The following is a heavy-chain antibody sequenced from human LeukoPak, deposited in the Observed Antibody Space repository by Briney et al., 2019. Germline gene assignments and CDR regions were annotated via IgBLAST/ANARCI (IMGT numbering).Heavy chain of an antibody. J-gene: IGHJ4*02. V-gene: IGHV4-59*12. D-gene: IGHD2-15*01. CDR3: VRLPHAMSPFDY. CDR2: IYYSGST. Sequence: SETLSLTCTVSGGSISSYYWSWIRQPPGKGLEWIGYIYYSGSTNYNPSLKSRVTISVDTSKNQFSLKLNSVTAADTAVYYCVRLPHAMSPFDYWGQGKLVTVSS. CDR1: GGSISSYY.